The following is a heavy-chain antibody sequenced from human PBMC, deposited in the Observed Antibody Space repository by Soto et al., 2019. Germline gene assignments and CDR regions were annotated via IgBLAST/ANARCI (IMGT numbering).Heavy chain of an antibody. D-gene: IGHD3-10*01. J-gene: IGHJ6*02. CDR3: ARSVWFGELLPQPYYYYGMDV. Sequence: PGGSVRLSCAASGFTFSSYSMNWVRQAPGKGLEWVSYISSSSSTIYYADSVKGRFTISRDNAKNSLYLQMNSLRAEDTAVYYCARSVWFGELLPQPYYYYGMDVWGQGTTVTVSS. V-gene: IGHV3-48*01. CDR2: ISSSSSTI. CDR1: GFTFSSYS.